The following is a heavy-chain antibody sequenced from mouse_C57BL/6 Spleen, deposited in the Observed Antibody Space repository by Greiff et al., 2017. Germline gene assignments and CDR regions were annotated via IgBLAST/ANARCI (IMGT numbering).Heavy chain of an antibody. CDR3: ERRGTAQAPWFAY. V-gene: IGHV1-81*01. J-gene: IGHJ3*01. CDR2: IYPRSGNT. D-gene: IGHD3-2*02. Sequence: QVQLQQSGAELARPGASVKLSCKASGYTFTSYGISWVKQRTGQGLEWIGEIYPRSGNTYYNEKFKGKATLTADKSSRTAYMELRSLTSEDSAVYFWERRGTAQAPWFAYWGQGTLVTVSA. CDR1: GYTFTSYG.